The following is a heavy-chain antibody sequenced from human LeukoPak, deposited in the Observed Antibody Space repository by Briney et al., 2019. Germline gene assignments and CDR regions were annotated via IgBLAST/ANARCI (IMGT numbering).Heavy chain of an antibody. D-gene: IGHD4-17*01. J-gene: IGHJ4*02. CDR3: AREGGDYLVSDY. CDR1: GFTFSSYE. Sequence: PGGSLRLSCAASGFTFSSYEMNCVRQAPGEGLEWVSYISSSGSTIYYADSVKGRFTISRDNAKNSLYLQMNSLRAEDTAVYYCAREGGDYLVSDYWGQGTLVTVSS. V-gene: IGHV3-48*03. CDR2: ISSSGSTI.